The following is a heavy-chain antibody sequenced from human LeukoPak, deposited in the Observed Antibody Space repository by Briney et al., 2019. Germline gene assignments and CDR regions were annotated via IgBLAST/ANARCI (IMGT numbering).Heavy chain of an antibody. V-gene: IGHV4-38-2*02. CDR3: ARYGSGSYYLPVLD. CDR2: IYHSGST. Sequence: SETLSLTCTASGYSISSGYYWGWIRQPPGKGLEWIGSIYHSGSTYYNPSLKSRVTISVDTPKNQFSLKLSSVTAADTAVYYCARYGSGSYYLPVLDWGQGTLVTVSS. J-gene: IGHJ4*02. D-gene: IGHD3-10*01. CDR1: GYSISSGYY.